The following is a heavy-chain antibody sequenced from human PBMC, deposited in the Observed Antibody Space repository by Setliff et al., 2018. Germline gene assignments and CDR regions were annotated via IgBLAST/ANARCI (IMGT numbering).Heavy chain of an antibody. CDR3: ARMSGFLYMDV. V-gene: IGHV4-61*09. D-gene: IGHD3-3*01. Sequence: SETLSLTCSVSGDSLDSIADGNQFWGWIRQPAGKGLEWLGQIYTSWSTNYNPSLKGRATLSIDASKKQFSLKLTSVTAADTAVYYCARMSGFLYMDVWGKGTTVTVS. CDR1: GDSLDSIADGNQF. J-gene: IGHJ6*03. CDR2: IYTSWST.